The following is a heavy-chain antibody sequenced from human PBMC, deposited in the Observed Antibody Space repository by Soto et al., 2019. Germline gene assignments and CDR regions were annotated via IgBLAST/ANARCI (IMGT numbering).Heavy chain of an antibody. CDR2: TYFRSKWYN. V-gene: IGHV6-1*01. CDR1: GDSVSSNTAS. Sequence: SQTLSLTCALSGDSVSSNTASWNWIRQSPSRGLEWLGRTYFRSKWYNDYAVSVKSRIIINPDTSNNQFSLQLNSVTPEDTAVYFCAKGDNLGPKTGYAFDPWGQGIMVTRLL. J-gene: IGHJ5*02. CDR3: AKGDNLGPKTGYAFDP. D-gene: IGHD5-12*01.